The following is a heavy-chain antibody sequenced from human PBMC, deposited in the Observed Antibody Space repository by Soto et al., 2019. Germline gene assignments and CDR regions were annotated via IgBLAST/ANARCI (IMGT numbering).Heavy chain of an antibody. D-gene: IGHD5-18*01. J-gene: IGHJ4*02. CDR3: ASSGYSYGTRPFDY. CDR1: GGSISSSTW. Sequence: QVQLQESVPGLVKPSETLSLTCAVSGGSISSSTWWSWVRQPPGKGLEWIGEIYHSGSTNYNPSLKTRVTISADKSKNQFSLKLSSVTAADTAVYYCASSGYSYGTRPFDYWGQGTLVTVSS. CDR2: IYHSGST. V-gene: IGHV4-4*02.